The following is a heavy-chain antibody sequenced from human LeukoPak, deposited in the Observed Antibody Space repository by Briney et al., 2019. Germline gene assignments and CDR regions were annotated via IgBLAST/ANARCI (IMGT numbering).Heavy chain of an antibody. CDR1: GFTFSSYS. D-gene: IGHD3-3*01. J-gene: IGHJ5*02. CDR2: IISSSSYT. Sequence: PGGALRLSCAASGFTFSSYSMNWVRQAPGKGLEWVSSIISSSSYTYYADSVKGRFTISRDNAKNSLYLHMNSLRAEDTAVYYCARGDFWSGPGSHNWFDPWGQGTLVTVSS. CDR3: ARGDFWSGPGSHNWFDP. V-gene: IGHV3-21*01.